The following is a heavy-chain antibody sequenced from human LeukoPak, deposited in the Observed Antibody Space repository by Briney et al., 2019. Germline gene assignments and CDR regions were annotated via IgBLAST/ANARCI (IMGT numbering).Heavy chain of an antibody. Sequence: SQTLSLTCTVSGGSISSGSNYWSWIRQPAGKGLEWVGRIYTSGGTNYNPSLKSRVTISVDTSKNQFSLKLSSVTAADTAVYYCARDPSGSYSSEAWFDYWGQGTLVTVSS. CDR3: ARDPSGSYSSEAWFDY. V-gene: IGHV4-61*02. CDR1: GGSISSGSNY. J-gene: IGHJ4*02. D-gene: IGHD1-26*01. CDR2: IYTSGGT.